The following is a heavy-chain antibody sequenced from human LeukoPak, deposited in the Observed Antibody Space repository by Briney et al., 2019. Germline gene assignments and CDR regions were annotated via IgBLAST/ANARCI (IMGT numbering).Heavy chain of an antibody. Sequence: ASVKVSCKASGGTFSSYAISWVRQAPGQGLEWMGGIIPIFGTANHAQKFQGRVTITTDESTSAAYMELSSLRSEDTAVYYCARDRDYGVWAFDIWGQGTMVTVSS. D-gene: IGHD4/OR15-4a*01. J-gene: IGHJ3*02. CDR3: ARDRDYGVWAFDI. V-gene: IGHV1-69*05. CDR1: GGTFSSYA. CDR2: IIPIFGTA.